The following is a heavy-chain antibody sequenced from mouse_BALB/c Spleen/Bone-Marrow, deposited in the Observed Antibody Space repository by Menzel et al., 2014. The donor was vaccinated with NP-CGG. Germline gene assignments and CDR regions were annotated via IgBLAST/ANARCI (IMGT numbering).Heavy chain of an antibody. CDR3: AIRFNYRDDEFTY. V-gene: IGHV5-6-5*01. D-gene: IGHD2-14*01. Sequence: DVKLVESGGDLVKPGGSLKLSCAASGLTFSKYAMSWVRQTTEKRMEWVASVTSGGDTYYPDSVKGRFTISRDNARNILYLQISSLRSDDTAMYCCAIRFNYRDDEFTYWGQGTLVTVSA. J-gene: IGHJ3*01. CDR2: VTSGGDT. CDR1: GLTFSKYA.